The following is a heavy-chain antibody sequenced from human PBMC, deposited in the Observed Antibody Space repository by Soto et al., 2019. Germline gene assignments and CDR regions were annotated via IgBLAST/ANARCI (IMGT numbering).Heavy chain of an antibody. CDR1: GFTVSSNY. J-gene: IGHJ4*02. CDR3: AREGGGVYCSGGSCYGRYFDY. Sequence: PGGSLRLSCAASGFTVSSNYMSWVRQAPGKGLEWVSIIYSSGDTYYADSVKGRFTISRDNSENSLYLQMTSLRAEDTAVYYCAREGGGVYCSGGSCYGRYFDYWGQGTLVTVS. D-gene: IGHD2-15*01. V-gene: IGHV3-53*01. CDR2: IYSSGDT.